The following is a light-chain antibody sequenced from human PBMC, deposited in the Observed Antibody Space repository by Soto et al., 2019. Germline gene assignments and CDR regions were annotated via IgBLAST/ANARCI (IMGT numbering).Light chain of an antibody. Sequence: DIVLTQSPGTLSLSPGERATLSCRASQSVNSNYLAWYQQKPGQAPRLLIYGASSRASGIPDRFSGSGSGTDFTLTISRLEPEDFAVYYCQNYGSSSLTFGGGTKVDIK. J-gene: IGKJ4*01. CDR1: QSVNSNY. V-gene: IGKV3-20*01. CDR2: GAS. CDR3: QNYGSSSLT.